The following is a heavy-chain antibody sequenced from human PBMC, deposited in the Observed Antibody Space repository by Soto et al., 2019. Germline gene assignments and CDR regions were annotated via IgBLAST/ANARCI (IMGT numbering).Heavy chain of an antibody. V-gene: IGHV4-30-4*01. CDR3: ASSRAPQWLRAIYYFDY. Sequence: SETLSLTCTVSGGSISSGDYYWSWIRQPPGKGLEWIGYIYYSGSTYYNPSLKSRVTISVDTSKNQFSLKLSSVTAADTAVYYCASSRAPQWLRAIYYFDYWGQGTLVTVSS. J-gene: IGHJ4*02. CDR1: GGSISSGDYY. D-gene: IGHD3-22*01. CDR2: IYYSGST.